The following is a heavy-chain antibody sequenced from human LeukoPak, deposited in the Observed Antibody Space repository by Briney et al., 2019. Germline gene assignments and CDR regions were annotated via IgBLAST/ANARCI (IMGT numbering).Heavy chain of an antibody. Sequence: SETLSLTCTVSGGSIGRGNYYWSWIRQPAGKGLEWIGRLYATGNTNYSPSLARRVTISVDTSKNQFSLKLYSVTAADTAVYYCARDRSYFSDTGTDYWGQGILVTVSS. CDR3: ARDRSYFSDTGTDY. CDR1: GGSIGRGNYY. V-gene: IGHV4-61*02. J-gene: IGHJ4*02. CDR2: LYATGNT. D-gene: IGHD2-8*02.